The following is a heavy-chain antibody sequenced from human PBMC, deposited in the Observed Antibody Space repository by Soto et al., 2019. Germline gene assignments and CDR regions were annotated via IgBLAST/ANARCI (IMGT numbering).Heavy chain of an antibody. D-gene: IGHD5-18*01. V-gene: IGHV4-34*01. Sequence: SETLSLTCAVYGGSFSGYYWSWIRQPPGKGLEWIGEINHSGSTNYNPPLKSRVTISVDTSKNQFSLKLSSVTAADTAVYYCARASYSYGYSDYWGQGTLVTVSS. CDR3: ARASYSYGYSDY. CDR1: GGSFSGYY. CDR2: INHSGST. J-gene: IGHJ4*02.